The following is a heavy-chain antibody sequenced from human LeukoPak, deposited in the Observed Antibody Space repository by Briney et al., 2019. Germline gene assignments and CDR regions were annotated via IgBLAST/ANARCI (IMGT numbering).Heavy chain of an antibody. CDR1: GYTFTGYY. CDR2: INPNSGVT. CDR3: ARRYCSCTSCLNWFDP. V-gene: IGHV1-2*06. J-gene: IGHJ5*02. D-gene: IGHD2-2*01. Sequence: ASVKVSCKASGYTFTGYYMHWVRQARGQGLEWMGRINPNSGVTNYAQKFQGRVTMTRDTSNSTAYMELSRLRSDDTAAYYCARRYCSCTSCLNWFDPWGQGTLVTVSS.